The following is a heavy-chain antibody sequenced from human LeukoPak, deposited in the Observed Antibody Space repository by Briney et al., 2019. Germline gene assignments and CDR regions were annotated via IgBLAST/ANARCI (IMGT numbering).Heavy chain of an antibody. D-gene: IGHD6-19*01. CDR2: IRYDGSNK. CDR1: GFTFSRYG. J-gene: IGHJ4*02. Sequence: PGGSLRLSCVASGFTFSRYGMHWVRQAPGKGLEWVAFIRYDGSNKDYADSVKDRFTISRDNSKNTMYLQMNSLRAEDTAVYYCAREGIAVAGTGWTTIDYWGQGTLVTVSS. V-gene: IGHV3-30*02. CDR3: AREGIAVAGTGWTTIDY.